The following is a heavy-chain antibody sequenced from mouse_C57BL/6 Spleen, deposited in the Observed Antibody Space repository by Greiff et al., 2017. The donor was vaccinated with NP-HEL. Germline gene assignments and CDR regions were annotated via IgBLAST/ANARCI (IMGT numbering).Heavy chain of an antibody. CDR2: IDPSDSET. D-gene: IGHD1-1*01. CDR3: ARGYGSSHYYAMDY. Sequence: QVQLQQPGAELVRPGSSVKLSCKASGYTFTSYWMHWVKQRPIQGLEWIGNIDPSDSETHYNQKFKDKATLTVYKSSSTAYMHLSSLTSEDSAVYYCARGYGSSHYYAMDYWGQGTSVTVSS. J-gene: IGHJ4*01. CDR1: GYTFTSYW. V-gene: IGHV1-52*01.